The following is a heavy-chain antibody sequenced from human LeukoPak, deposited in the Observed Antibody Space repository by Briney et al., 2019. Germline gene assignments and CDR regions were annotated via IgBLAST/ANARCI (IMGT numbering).Heavy chain of an antibody. CDR3: ARDMRRYYYDSSGYWSLGYGMDV. Sequence: ASVKVSCKASGYIFANYGLSWVRQAPGQGLEWMGWISAYNGNTNYAQKLQGRVTMTTDTSTSTAYMELRSLRSDDTAVYYCARDMRRYYYDSSGYWSLGYGMDVWGQGTTVTVSS. CDR1: GYIFANYG. V-gene: IGHV1-18*01. J-gene: IGHJ6*02. CDR2: ISAYNGNT. D-gene: IGHD3-22*01.